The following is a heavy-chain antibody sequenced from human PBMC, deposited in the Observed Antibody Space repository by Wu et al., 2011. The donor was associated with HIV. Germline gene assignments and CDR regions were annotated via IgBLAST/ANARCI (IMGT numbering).Heavy chain of an antibody. D-gene: IGHD3-3*01. CDR2: IIPFFGTA. V-gene: IGHV1-69*14. CDR3: ARERRDFWNGYQHDAFDI. J-gene: IGHJ3*02. Sequence: QVQLVQSGAEVKKPGSSVKVSCKASGGTFSSYAISWVRQAPGQGLEWMGGIIPFFGTANYAQKFQGRVTITADKSTSTTYMELSSLRSEDTAVYFCARERRDFWNGYQHDAFDIWGQGTMVTVSS. CDR1: GGTFSSYA.